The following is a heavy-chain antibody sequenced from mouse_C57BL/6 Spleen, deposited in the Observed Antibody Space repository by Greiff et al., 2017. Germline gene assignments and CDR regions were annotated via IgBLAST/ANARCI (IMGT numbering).Heavy chain of an antibody. D-gene: IGHD4-1*01. CDR3: ALNWDRGYYFDY. CDR2: IDPSDSYT. Sequence: VPLQQSGAELVKPGASVKLSCKASGYTFTSYWMQWVKQRPGQGLEWIGEIDPSDSYTNYNQKFKGKATLTVDTSSSTAYMQLSSLTSEDSAVYYCALNWDRGYYFDYWGQGTTLTVSS. V-gene: IGHV1-50*01. CDR1: GYTFTSYW. J-gene: IGHJ2*01.